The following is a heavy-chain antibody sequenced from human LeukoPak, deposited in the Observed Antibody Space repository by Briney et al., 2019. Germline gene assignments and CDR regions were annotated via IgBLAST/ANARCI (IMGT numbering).Heavy chain of an antibody. CDR2: IYYSGST. CDR3: ARARVLEWLLPFDY. V-gene: IGHV4-59*01. D-gene: IGHD3-3*01. J-gene: IGHJ4*02. CDR1: GGSISSYY. Sequence: SETLSLTCTVSGGSISSYYWSWIRQPPGKGLEWIGYIYYSGSTNYNPSLKSRVTISVDTSKNQFSLKLSSVTAADTAVYYCARARVLEWLLPFDYWGQGTLVTVSS.